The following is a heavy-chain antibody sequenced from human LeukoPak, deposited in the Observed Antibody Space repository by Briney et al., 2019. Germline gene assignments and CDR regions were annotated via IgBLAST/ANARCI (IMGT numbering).Heavy chain of an antibody. CDR1: GGSISSGSYY. J-gene: IGHJ6*03. D-gene: IGHD2-2*02. CDR3: ARDVTYCSSTGCYTSTYYYYYIDV. CDR2: IYTSGST. Sequence: SQTLSLTCTVSGGSISSGSYYWSWIRQPAGKGLEWIGRIYTSGSTNYNPSLKSRVTISVDTSKNQFSLKLSSVTAADTAVYYCARDVTYCSSTGCYTSTYYYYYIDVWGKGTTVTVSS. V-gene: IGHV4-61*02.